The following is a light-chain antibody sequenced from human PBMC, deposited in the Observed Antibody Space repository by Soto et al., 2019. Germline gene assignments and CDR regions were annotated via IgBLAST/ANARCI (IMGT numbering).Light chain of an antibody. J-gene: IGKJ4*01. CDR3: QQYNNWPPLT. V-gene: IGKV3-15*01. CDR2: GVS. CDR1: QSVAGN. Sequence: EIVMTQSPATLSVSPGETATLSCRASQSVAGNLAWYQQKPGQPPRLLIYGVSTRATGVPARFSGSGSETDFSLNISSLQIEDFAIYYCQQYNNWPPLTLGGGTKVDIK.